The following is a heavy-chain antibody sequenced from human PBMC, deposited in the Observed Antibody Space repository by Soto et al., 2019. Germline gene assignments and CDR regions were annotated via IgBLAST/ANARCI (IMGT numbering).Heavy chain of an antibody. J-gene: IGHJ5*02. CDR3: ARREVPAAMAGSFDP. Sequence: QVQLVQSGAEVKKPGASVKVSCKTSGFSLSSDGINWVRRAPGQALECLGWISPYYASINYAQKFQGRVTLTTDTSTSTAYMELKSLSSDDTAVYYCARREVPAAMAGSFDPCGQGTLVTVSS. CDR1: GFSLSSDG. CDR2: ISPYYASI. D-gene: IGHD5-18*01. V-gene: IGHV1-18*01.